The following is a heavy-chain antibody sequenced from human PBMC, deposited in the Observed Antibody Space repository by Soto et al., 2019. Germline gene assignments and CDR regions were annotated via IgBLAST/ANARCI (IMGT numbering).Heavy chain of an antibody. CDR2: TYYRSKWYN. CDR1: GDNVSSNSAA. Sequence: SQTLSLTCAISGDNVSSNSAAWNWIRQSPSRGLEWLGRTYYRSKWYNDYAVSVKSRITINPDTSKNQFSLQLNSVTPEDTAVYYCARARVVPAANFFYYYYYMDVWGKGTTVTVSS. V-gene: IGHV6-1*01. CDR3: ARARVVPAANFFYYYYYMDV. D-gene: IGHD2-2*01. J-gene: IGHJ6*03.